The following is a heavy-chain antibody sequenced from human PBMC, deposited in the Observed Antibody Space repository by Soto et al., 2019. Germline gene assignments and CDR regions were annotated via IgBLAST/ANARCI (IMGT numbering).Heavy chain of an antibody. CDR1: GFTFSNAW. J-gene: IGHJ6*02. CDR3: TTDPSSFYGSNYYGMDV. CDR2: IKSKTDGGTT. V-gene: IGHV3-15*01. D-gene: IGHD3-10*01. Sequence: EVQLVESGGGLVKPGGSLRLSCAASGFTFSNAWMRWVRQAPGKGLEWVGRIKSKTDGGTTDYAAPVKGRFTISRDDSKNTLYLQRNSLKTEDTAVYYCTTDPSSFYGSNYYGMDVWGQGTTVTVSS.